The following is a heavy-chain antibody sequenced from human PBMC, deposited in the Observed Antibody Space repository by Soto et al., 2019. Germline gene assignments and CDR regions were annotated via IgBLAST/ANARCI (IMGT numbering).Heavy chain of an antibody. D-gene: IGHD3-10*01. CDR3: ARQRWGYGSGSYYYHPLNWFDP. V-gene: IGHV4-39*01. Sequence: SETLSLTCTVSGGSIGSSSYYWGWIRQPPGKGLEWIGSIYYSGSTYYNPSLKSRVTISVDTSKNQFSLKLSSVTAADTAVYYCARQRWGYGSGSYYYHPLNWFDPWGQGTLVTVSS. CDR1: GGSIGSSSYY. CDR2: IYYSGST. J-gene: IGHJ5*02.